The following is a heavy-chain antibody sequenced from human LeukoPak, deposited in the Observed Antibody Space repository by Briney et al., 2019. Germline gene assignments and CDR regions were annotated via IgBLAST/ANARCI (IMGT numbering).Heavy chain of an antibody. D-gene: IGHD1-26*01. J-gene: IGHJ3*01. V-gene: IGHV5-51*01. Sequence: GESLKISCKGSGYSFSTYWIGWVRQMPGKGLEWMGIIYPGDSDTRYSPSFQGQVTISADKSISTAYLQWSSLRASDTAMYYCARHLGMVGATRDAFGLWGQGTMVAVSS. CDR1: GYSFSTYW. CDR2: IYPGDSDT. CDR3: ARHLGMVGATRDAFGL.